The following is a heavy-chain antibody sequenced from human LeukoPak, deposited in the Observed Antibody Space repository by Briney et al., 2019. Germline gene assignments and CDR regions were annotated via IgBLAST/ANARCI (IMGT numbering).Heavy chain of an antibody. CDR1: GFTFSSYE. V-gene: IGHV3-48*03. Sequence: GGSLRLSCAASGFTFSSYEMNWVRQAPGKGLEWVSCISSSGSTIYYADSVKGRFTISRDNAKNSLYLQMNSLRAEDTAVYYCARGSTMIVVVITAHPFDYWGQGTLVTVSS. D-gene: IGHD3-22*01. CDR3: ARGSTMIVVVITAHPFDY. CDR2: ISSSGSTI. J-gene: IGHJ4*02.